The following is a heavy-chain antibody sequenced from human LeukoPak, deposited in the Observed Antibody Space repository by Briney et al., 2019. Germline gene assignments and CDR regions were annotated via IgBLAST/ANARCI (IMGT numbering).Heavy chain of an antibody. D-gene: IGHD5-24*01. Sequence: GASVKVSCKASGYTFTSYDINWVRQATGQGLEWMGWMNPNSGNTGYAQKFQGRVTITRNTSISTAYMELSSLRSDDTAVHYCARARRWLQVDFDYWGQGTLVTVSS. CDR2: MNPNSGNT. J-gene: IGHJ4*02. V-gene: IGHV1-8*03. CDR1: GYTFTSYD. CDR3: ARARRWLQVDFDY.